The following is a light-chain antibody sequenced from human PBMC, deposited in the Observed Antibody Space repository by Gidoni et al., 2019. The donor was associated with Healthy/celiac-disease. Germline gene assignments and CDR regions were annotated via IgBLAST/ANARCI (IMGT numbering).Light chain of an antibody. Sequence: DTVMTQSPLSLPVTPGEPASISCRSSQSLLHSNGYTYLDWYLQKPGQSPQLLIYLGSNRASGVPDRFSGSGSGTDFTLKISRVEAEDVGFYYCMQALQTPTFGQGTRLEIK. CDR2: LGS. CDR1: QSLLHSNGYTY. CDR3: MQALQTPT. V-gene: IGKV2-28*01. J-gene: IGKJ5*01.